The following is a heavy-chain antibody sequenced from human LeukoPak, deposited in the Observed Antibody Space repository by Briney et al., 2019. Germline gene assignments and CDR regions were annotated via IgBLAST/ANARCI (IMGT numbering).Heavy chain of an antibody. CDR1: GFTFSSYA. CDR2: ISGSGGST. D-gene: IGHD3-22*01. V-gene: IGHV3-23*01. J-gene: IGHJ4*02. CDR3: AKNSYHSSGHFDY. Sequence: PGGSLRLSCAASGFTFSSYAMSRVRQAPGKGLDWVSVISGSGGSTNYADSVKGRFTISRDNSKNTLYLQMNSLRAEDTAVYYCAKNSYHSSGHFDYWGQGTLVTVSS.